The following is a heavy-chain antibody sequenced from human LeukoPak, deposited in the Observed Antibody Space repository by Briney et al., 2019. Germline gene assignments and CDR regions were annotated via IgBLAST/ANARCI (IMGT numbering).Heavy chain of an antibody. CDR1: GGSISRGGYY. D-gene: IGHD3-10*01. CDR2: IYYSGST. Sequence: PSQTLSLTCTVSGGSISRGGYYWSWIRQHPGKGLEWIGYIYYSGSTYYNPSLKSRVTISVDRSKNQFSLKLSSVTAADTAVYYCARSSHYYGSGSYYDYWGQGTLVTVSS. J-gene: IGHJ4*02. CDR3: ARSSHYYGSGSYYDY. V-gene: IGHV4-31*03.